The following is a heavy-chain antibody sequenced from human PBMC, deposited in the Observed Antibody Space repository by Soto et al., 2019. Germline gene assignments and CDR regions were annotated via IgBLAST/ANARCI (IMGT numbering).Heavy chain of an antibody. Sequence: GGSLRLSCAASGFTFSDYWMHWVRQAPGKGLVWVSHINSDGSSTSYADSVKGRFTISRDNAKNTLYVQMNSLRAEDTAVYYCASSSPSYYYDSSGYPDYWGRGTLVTVSS. CDR3: ASSSPSYYYDSSGYPDY. J-gene: IGHJ4*02. CDR1: GFTFSDYW. CDR2: INSDGSST. V-gene: IGHV3-74*01. D-gene: IGHD3-22*01.